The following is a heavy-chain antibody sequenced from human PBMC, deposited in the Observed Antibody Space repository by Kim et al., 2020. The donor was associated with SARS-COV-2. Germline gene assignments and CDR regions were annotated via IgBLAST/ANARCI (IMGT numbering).Heavy chain of an antibody. CDR1: GFTFSSYG. CDR2: IWYDGSNK. Sequence: GGSLRLSCAASGFTFSSYGMHWVRQAPGKGLEWVAVIWYDGSNKYYADSVKGRFTISRDNSKNTLYLQMNSLRAEDTAVYYCAKGGWAGDLEYWGPGALGTVSS. CDR3: AKGGWAGDLEY. J-gene: IGHJ4*02. D-gene: IGHD4-17*01. V-gene: IGHV3-33*06.